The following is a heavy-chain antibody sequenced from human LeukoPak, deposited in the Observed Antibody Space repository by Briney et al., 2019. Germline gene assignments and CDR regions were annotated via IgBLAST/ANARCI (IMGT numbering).Heavy chain of an antibody. CDR3: VQESSSLLRSYFDY. V-gene: IGHV3-48*03. CDR2: ISSSGSTI. D-gene: IGHD2-15*01. Sequence: GGSLRLSCAASGFTFSSYEMNWVRQAPGKGLEWVSYISSSGSTIYYADPVKGRFTISRDNAKNSLYPQMNSLRAEDTAVYYCVQESSSLLRSYFDYWGQGTLVTVSS. J-gene: IGHJ4*02. CDR1: GFTFSSYE.